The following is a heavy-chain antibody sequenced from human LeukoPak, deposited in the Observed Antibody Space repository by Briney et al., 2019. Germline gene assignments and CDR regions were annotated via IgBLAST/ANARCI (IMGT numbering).Heavy chain of an antibody. D-gene: IGHD5-12*01. CDR2: IYPSDSDT. V-gene: IGHV5-51*01. Sequence: GESLKISCKGSGYRFNTYWIAWVRQMPGEGLEWMGIIYPSDSDTRYSPSFQGQVTISADKSISTAYLQWSSLKASDTAVYYCARSGYSGYEGDYWGQGTLVTVSS. CDR3: ARSGYSGYEGDY. J-gene: IGHJ4*02. CDR1: GYRFNTYW.